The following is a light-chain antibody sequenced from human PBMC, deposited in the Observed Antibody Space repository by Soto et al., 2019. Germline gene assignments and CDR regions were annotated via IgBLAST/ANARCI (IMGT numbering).Light chain of an antibody. CDR2: GNS. Sequence: QSVLTQPPSVSGAPGQRVTISCTGSSSNIGAGYDVHWYQQLPGTAPKLLIYGNSNRPSGVPDRFSGSKSGTSASLAITGLQAEDEADYYCQSYDSRLSGWVFGGGTTLNVL. CDR1: SSNIGAGYD. V-gene: IGLV1-40*01. CDR3: QSYDSRLSGWV. J-gene: IGLJ3*02.